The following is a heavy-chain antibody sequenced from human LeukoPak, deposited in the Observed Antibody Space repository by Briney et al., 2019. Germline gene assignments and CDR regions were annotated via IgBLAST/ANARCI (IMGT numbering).Heavy chain of an antibody. Sequence: SETLSLTCTVSGGSISSYYWSWIRQPPGKGLEWIGYIYYSGSTNYNPSLKSRVTISVDTSKNQFSLKLSSVTAADTAVYYCARVRGITSYYFDYWGQGTLVTVSS. CDR1: GGSISSYY. V-gene: IGHV4-59*01. CDR3: ARVRGITSYYFDY. J-gene: IGHJ4*02. CDR2: IYYSGST. D-gene: IGHD3-10*01.